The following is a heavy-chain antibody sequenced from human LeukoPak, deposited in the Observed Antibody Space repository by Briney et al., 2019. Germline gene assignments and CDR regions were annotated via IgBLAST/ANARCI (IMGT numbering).Heavy chain of an antibody. CDR2: ISAYNGNT. Sequence: ASVKVSCKASGYTFTSYGISWVRQAPGQGLEWMGWISAYNGNTNYAQKLQGRVTMTTDTSTSTAYMELRGLRSDDTAVYYCARKDYGDPPFDYWGQGILVTVSS. CDR1: GYTFTSYG. D-gene: IGHD4/OR15-4a*01. CDR3: ARKDYGDPPFDY. V-gene: IGHV1-18*01. J-gene: IGHJ4*02.